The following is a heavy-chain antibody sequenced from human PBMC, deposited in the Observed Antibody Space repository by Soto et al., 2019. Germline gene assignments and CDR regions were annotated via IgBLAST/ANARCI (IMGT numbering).Heavy chain of an antibody. J-gene: IGHJ4*02. V-gene: IGHV3-23*01. CDR2: ISGGGGAT. Sequence: GGSLSLCCAGSGFTFSSYAMSGVRQAPGKGLEWVSAISGGGGATDYADAVKGRFTITRDNSRNTLYLQMNSLTAEDTAIYYCAKNIAAAGTFDYWGQGTLVTVSS. CDR1: GFTFSSYA. CDR3: AKNIAAAGTFDY. D-gene: IGHD6-13*01.